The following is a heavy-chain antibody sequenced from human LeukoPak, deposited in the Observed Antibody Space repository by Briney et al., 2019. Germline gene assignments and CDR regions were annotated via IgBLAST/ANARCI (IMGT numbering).Heavy chain of an antibody. D-gene: IGHD2-2*01. J-gene: IGHJ6*03. CDR3: ARDYSPPQLPHPYGYYYYMDV. V-gene: IGHV3-30*03. CDR1: GFTFSTSG. Sequence: PGGSLRLSCAASGFTFSTSGMSWVRQAPGKGLEWVAVISYDGSNKYYADSVKGRFTISRDNSKNTLYLQMNSLRAEDTAVYYCARDYSPPQLPHPYGYYYYMDVWGKGTTVTVSS. CDR2: ISYDGSNK.